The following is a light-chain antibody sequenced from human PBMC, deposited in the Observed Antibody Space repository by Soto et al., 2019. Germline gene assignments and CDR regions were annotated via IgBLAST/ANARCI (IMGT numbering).Light chain of an antibody. CDR2: DAS. CDR1: QSISIW. Sequence: DIQITQSPSTLSASVGDRVTITCRASQSISIWLAWYQQKPGRAPKLLIYDASSLTSGVPSRFSGSGTGTEFTLTISSLQPDDFATYYCQHSDTDSYTFGQGTKVDIK. V-gene: IGKV1-5*01. J-gene: IGKJ2*01. CDR3: QHSDTDSYT.